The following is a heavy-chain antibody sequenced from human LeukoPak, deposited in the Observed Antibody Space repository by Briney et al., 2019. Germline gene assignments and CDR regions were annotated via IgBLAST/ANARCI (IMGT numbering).Heavy chain of an antibody. Sequence: ASVKVSCKASGGTFSSYAISWVRQAPGQGLEWMGRIIPILGIANYAQKFQGRVTITADKSTSTAYMELSSLRSEDTAVYYCAREMEYYYGMDVWGQGTTVTVSS. D-gene: IGHD3-3*01. J-gene: IGHJ6*02. V-gene: IGHV1-69*04. CDR3: AREMEYYYGMDV. CDR1: GGTFSSYA. CDR2: IIPILGIA.